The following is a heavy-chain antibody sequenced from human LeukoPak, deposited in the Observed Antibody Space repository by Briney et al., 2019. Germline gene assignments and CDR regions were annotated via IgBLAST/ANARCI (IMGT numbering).Heavy chain of an antibody. CDR2: ISSHGGST. CDR1: GFTFSSYA. D-gene: IGHD3-22*01. Sequence: PGGSLRLSCSASGFTFSSYAMHWVRQAPGKGLQFVSGISSHGGSTYSADSVKGRFTISRDNPKNTLYLQMNSLRAEDTAVYYCAKPHDSPYWGQGTLVTVSS. J-gene: IGHJ4*02. CDR3: AKPHDSPY. V-gene: IGHV3-64*04.